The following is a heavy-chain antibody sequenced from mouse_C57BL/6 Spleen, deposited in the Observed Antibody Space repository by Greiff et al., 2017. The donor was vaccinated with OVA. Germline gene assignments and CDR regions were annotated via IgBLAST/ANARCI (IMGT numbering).Heavy chain of an antibody. CDR2: IYPGDGDT. CDR1: GYAFSSSW. CDR3: ASHYYGSSRGYFDV. V-gene: IGHV1-82*01. J-gene: IGHJ1*03. D-gene: IGHD1-1*01. Sequence: VMLVESGPELVKPGASVKISCKASGYAFSSSWMNWVKQRPGKGLEWIGRIYPGDGDTNYNGKFKGKATLTADKSSSTAYMQLSSLTSEDSAVYFCASHYYGSSRGYFDVWGTGTTVTVSS.